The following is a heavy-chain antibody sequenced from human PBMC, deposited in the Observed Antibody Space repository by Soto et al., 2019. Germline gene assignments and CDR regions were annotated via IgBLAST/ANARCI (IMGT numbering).Heavy chain of an antibody. CDR3: ARAEGGIFDY. V-gene: IGHV4-30-2*01. J-gene: IGHJ4*02. CDR1: GGSISSGGYS. CDR2: IYHGEST. Sequence: QLQLQESGSGLVKPSQTLSLTCAVSGGSISSGGYSWSWIRQPPGKGLEWIGYIYHGESTYYNPPLKSRVTIAVHRSKNQFSLKLSSVTAADTAVYYCARAEGGIFDYWGQGTLVTVSS.